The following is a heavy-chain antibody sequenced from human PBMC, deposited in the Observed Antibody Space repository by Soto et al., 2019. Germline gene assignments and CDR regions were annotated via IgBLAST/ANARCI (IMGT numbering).Heavy chain of an antibody. V-gene: IGHV4-34*01. D-gene: IGHD2-15*01. CDR3: ARVGGRDGYNRAFDY. CDR2: INHSGRT. Sequence: PSETLSLTCAVYGDSFTKYYWSWIRQPPGKGLEWIGEINHSGRTNFNPSLKSRVTISVDRSKNQFSLKLSSVTAADTAVYYCARVGGRDGYNRAFDYWGQGTLVTVSS. CDR1: GDSFTKYY. J-gene: IGHJ4*02.